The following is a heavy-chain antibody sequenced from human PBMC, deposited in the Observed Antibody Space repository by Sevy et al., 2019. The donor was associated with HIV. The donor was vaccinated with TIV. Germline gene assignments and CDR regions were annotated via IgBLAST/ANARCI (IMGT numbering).Heavy chain of an antibody. CDR3: AREGGYTDQGMDV. J-gene: IGHJ6*02. D-gene: IGHD5-12*01. CDR1: GFTFNIFS. V-gene: IGHV3-48*01. Sequence: GGSLRLSCAASGFTFNIFSINWVRQAPGKGLESVSYISSSTIYYADSVKGRFTISRDNAKNSLSLQMNSLRAEDTAVYYCAREGGYTDQGMDVWGQGTTVTVSS. CDR2: ISSSTI.